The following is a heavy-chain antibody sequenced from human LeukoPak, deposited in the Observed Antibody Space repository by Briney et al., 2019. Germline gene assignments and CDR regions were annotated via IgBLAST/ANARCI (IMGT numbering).Heavy chain of an antibody. CDR1: GGSFSGYY. V-gene: IGHV4-59*10. Sequence: SETLSLTCAVYGGSFSGYYWSWIRQPAGKGLEWIGRIYTSGSTNYNPSLKSRVTMSVDTSKNQFSLKLSSVTAADTAVYYCARVGCTNGVCYDFDYWGQGTLVTVSS. CDR2: IYTSGST. CDR3: ARVGCTNGVCYDFDY. J-gene: IGHJ4*02. D-gene: IGHD2-8*01.